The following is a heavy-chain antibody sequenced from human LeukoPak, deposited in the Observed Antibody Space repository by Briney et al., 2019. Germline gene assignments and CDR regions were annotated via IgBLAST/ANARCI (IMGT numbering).Heavy chain of an antibody. J-gene: IGHJ4*02. D-gene: IGHD3-9*01. V-gene: IGHV1-18*01. CDR2: ISAYNGNT. Sequence: GASVKVSCKASGGTFSSYAISWVRQAPGQGLEWMGWISAYNGNTNYAQKLQGRVTMTTDTSTSTAYMELRSLRSDDTAVYYCARDILTGYVDYWGQGTLVTVSS. CDR3: ARDILTGYVDY. CDR1: GGTFSSYA.